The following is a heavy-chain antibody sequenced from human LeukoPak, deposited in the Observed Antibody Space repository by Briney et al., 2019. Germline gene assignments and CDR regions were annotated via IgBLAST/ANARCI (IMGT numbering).Heavy chain of an antibody. CDR2: IYNSGHT. V-gene: IGHV4-59*01. Sequence: SETLALTCTVSGGSISNYYWSWIRQPPGKGLEWIGYIYNSGHTNYNPSLKSRVTISEDTSKNQLSLKLSSVTAADTAVYYCARAAVTTSRYFQHWGQGTLVTVSS. CDR3: ARAAVTTSRYFQH. D-gene: IGHD4-17*01. CDR1: GGSISNYY. J-gene: IGHJ1*01.